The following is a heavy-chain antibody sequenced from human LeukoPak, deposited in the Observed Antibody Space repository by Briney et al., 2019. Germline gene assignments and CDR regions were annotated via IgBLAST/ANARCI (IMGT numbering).Heavy chain of an antibody. CDR1: GFTFSSYW. CDR3: ARDEHVLLWFGELQNYYGMDV. J-gene: IGHJ6*02. V-gene: IGHV3-7*03. D-gene: IGHD3-10*01. CDR2: IKQDGSEK. Sequence: GGSLRLSCAASGFTFSSYWMSWVRQAPGKGLEWVANIKQDGSEKYYVDSVKGRFTISRDNAKNSLYLQMNSLRAEDTAVYYCARDEHVLLWFGELQNYYGMDVWGQGTTVIVSS.